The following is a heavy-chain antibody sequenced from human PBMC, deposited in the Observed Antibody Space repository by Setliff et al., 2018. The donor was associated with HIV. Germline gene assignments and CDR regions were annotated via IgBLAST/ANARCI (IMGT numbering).Heavy chain of an antibody. J-gene: IGHJ6*03. V-gene: IGHV3-49*04. CDR1: GFTFGDYA. D-gene: IGHD6-13*01. Sequence: SLKISCSASGFTFGDYAMSWVRQTPGKGLEWVGFIRSTAYDGAAEYAASVKGRFTISRDDSKSIAYLHMNSLKTEDTAVYYCSRASSWYYYMDVWGKGTTVTVSS. CDR2: IRSTAYDGAA. CDR3: SRASSWYYYMDV.